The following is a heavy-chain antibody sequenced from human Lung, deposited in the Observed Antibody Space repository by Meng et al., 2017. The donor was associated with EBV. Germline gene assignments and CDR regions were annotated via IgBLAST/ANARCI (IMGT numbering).Heavy chain of an antibody. CDR2: IYYSGST. Sequence: QVQRQGSGPGPVKPSLTLSLTCPFSGGSISSGGYYWSWIRQHPGKGLEWIGYIYYSGSTYYNPSLKSLVSISVDTSNNQFSLKLSSVTAADTAVYYCARAVDTGYFDYWGQGTLVTVSS. CDR1: GGSISSGGYY. D-gene: IGHD5-18*01. J-gene: IGHJ4*02. CDR3: ARAVDTGYFDY. V-gene: IGHV4-31*01.